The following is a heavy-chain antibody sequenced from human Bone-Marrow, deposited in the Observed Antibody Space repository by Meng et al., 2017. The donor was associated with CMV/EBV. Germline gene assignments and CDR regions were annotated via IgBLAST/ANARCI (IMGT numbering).Heavy chain of an antibody. J-gene: IGHJ4*02. D-gene: IGHD1-26*01. CDR2: INPSGGST. CDR3: ARDPRLHDSGSYEGPSNYVDY. CDR1: GYTFTSYY. V-gene: IGHV1-46*01. Sequence: GGSLRLSCKASGYTFTSYYMHWVRQASGQGLEWMGIINPSGGSTSYAQKFQGRVTMTRDTSTSTVYMELSSLRSEDTAVYYCARDPRLHDSGSYEGPSNYVDYWVRGTLVTFSS.